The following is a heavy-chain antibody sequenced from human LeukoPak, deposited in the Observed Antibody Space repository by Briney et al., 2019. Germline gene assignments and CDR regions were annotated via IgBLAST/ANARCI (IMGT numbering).Heavy chain of an antibody. Sequence: ASVKVSCKAPGGTFSRYAISWVRRAPGQGLEWMGGIIPIFGTANYAQKFQGRVTITADESTSTAYMELSSLRSEDTAVYYCARGMENNWFDPWGQGTLVTVSS. CDR3: ARGMENNWFDP. J-gene: IGHJ5*02. V-gene: IGHV1-69*13. D-gene: IGHD1-1*01. CDR1: GGTFSRYA. CDR2: IIPIFGTA.